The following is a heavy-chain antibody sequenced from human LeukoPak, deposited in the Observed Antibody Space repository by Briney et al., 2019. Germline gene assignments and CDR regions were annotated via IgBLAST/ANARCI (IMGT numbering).Heavy chain of an antibody. CDR2: IHASGTT. CDR3: AREVSASGSPERDFDY. J-gene: IGHJ4*02. D-gene: IGHD1-26*01. V-gene: IGHV4-4*07. Sequence: PSETLSLTCTVSGGSISAYYWTWMRQPAGKGLEWIGRIHASGTTNYNPSLKSRLTTSMDTSKNQFSLNLSSVTAADTAAYYCAREVSASGSPERDFDYWGQGTLVTVSS. CDR1: GGSISAYY.